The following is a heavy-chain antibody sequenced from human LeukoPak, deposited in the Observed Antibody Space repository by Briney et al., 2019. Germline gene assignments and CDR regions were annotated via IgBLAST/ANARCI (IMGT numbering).Heavy chain of an antibody. J-gene: IGHJ3*01. V-gene: IGHV4-30-2*01. Sequence: SETLSLTCTVSGGSISSGSYSWTWIRQAPGKGLEWIGYMFQSGNTQYNPSLKGRVIISVDRSRDQFSLKLRSMTAADTGVYFRARGDTAYYSDAFDVWGQGTMVTVSS. CDR2: MFQSGNT. CDR1: GGSISSGSYS. D-gene: IGHD1-26*01. CDR3: ARGDTAYYSDAFDV.